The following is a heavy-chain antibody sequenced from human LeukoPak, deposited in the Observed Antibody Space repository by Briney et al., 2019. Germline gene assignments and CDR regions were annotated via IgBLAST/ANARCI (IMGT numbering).Heavy chain of an antibody. V-gene: IGHV3-48*04. CDR3: ARSHDVGSGLFDY. CDR1: GFTFSSYS. J-gene: IGHJ4*02. CDR2: ISSSSSTI. Sequence: GGSLRLSCAASGFTFSSYSMNWVRQAPGKGLEWVSFISSSSSTIYYADSVKGRFTISRDNAKDSLYLQMNSLRAEDTAVYYCARSHDVGSGLFDYWGQGTLVTVSS. D-gene: IGHD1-1*01.